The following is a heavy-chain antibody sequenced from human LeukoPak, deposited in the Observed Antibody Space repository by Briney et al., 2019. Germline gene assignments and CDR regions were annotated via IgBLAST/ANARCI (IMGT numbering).Heavy chain of an antibody. V-gene: IGHV1-2*02. CDR1: GYTFTGYY. CDR2: INPNSGGT. CDR3: ARVGVRVGASLRY. J-gene: IGHJ4*02. Sequence: ASVKVSCKASGYTFTGYYMHWVRQAPGQGLEWMGWINPNSGGTNYAQKFQGRVAMTRDTSISTAYMELSRLRSDDTAVYYCARVGVRVGASLRYWGQGTLVTVSS. D-gene: IGHD1-26*01.